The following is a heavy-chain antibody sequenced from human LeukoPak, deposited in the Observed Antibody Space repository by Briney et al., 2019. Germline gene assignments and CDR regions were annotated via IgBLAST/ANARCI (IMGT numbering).Heavy chain of an antibody. Sequence: PGGSLKLSCAVSGFTVSSNYMNWVRQAPGKGLEWVSVIYTGGRTYYADSVKGRFTISRDNAKNSLYLQLNSLRADDTAIYYCARDYYGSSRHAFDIWGQGTMVTVST. J-gene: IGHJ3*02. V-gene: IGHV3-53*01. CDR2: IYTGGRT. D-gene: IGHD6-13*01. CDR1: GFTVSSNY. CDR3: ARDYYGSSRHAFDI.